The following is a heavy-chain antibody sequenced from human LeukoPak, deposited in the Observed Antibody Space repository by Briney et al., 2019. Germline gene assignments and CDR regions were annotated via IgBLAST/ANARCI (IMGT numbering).Heavy chain of an antibody. J-gene: IGHJ5*02. D-gene: IGHD6-19*01. V-gene: IGHV4-34*01. CDR2: INHSGST. CDR1: GGSFSGYY. CDR3: ARDFVSGSVDP. Sequence: SETLSLTCAVYGGSFSGYYWSWIRQPPGKGLEWIGEINHSGSTNYNPSLKSRVTISVDTSKNQFSLKLSSVTAADTAVYYCARDFVSGSVDPWGQGTLVTVSS.